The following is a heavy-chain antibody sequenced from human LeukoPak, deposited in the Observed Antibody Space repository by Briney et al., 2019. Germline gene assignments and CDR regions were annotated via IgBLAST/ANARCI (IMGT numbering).Heavy chain of an antibody. CDR3: ARSGKVTTPCGPYNWFDT. J-gene: IGHJ5*02. D-gene: IGHD3-22*01. CDR1: GGTFSIYA. CDR2: IIPICGTA. Sequence: ASVKVSCKAAGGTFSIYAISVVRQAPGQGLELMGGIIPICGTANYAQKFQGRVTITAAESTSTAYLRLSSLRSEDTAVYYCARSGKVTTPCGPYNWFDTWGQGTLVTVSS. V-gene: IGHV1-69*13.